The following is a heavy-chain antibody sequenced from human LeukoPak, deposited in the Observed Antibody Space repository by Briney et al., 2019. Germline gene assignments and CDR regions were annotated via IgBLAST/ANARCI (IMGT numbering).Heavy chain of an antibody. CDR2: IYHSGST. Sequence: SETLSLTCAVSGGSISSGGYSWSWIRQPPGKGLEWIGYIYHSGSTYYNPSLKSRVTISVDRSKNQFSLKLSSVTAADTAVHYCARGGSSWQNDYWGQGTLVTVSS. V-gene: IGHV4-30-2*01. CDR1: GGSISSGGYS. J-gene: IGHJ4*02. CDR3: ARGGSSWQNDY. D-gene: IGHD6-13*01.